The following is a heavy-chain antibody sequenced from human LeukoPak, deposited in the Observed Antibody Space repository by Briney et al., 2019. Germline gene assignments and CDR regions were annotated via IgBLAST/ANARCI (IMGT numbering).Heavy chain of an antibody. Sequence: ASVKVSCKASGYTFTGYYMHWVRQAPGQGLEWMGWINPNSGGTNYAQKFQGRVTMTRDTSISTAYMELSRLRSDDTAVYYCARDPRGTTVIFDYWGQGTLVTVSS. CDR1: GYTFTGYY. CDR3: ARDPRGTTVIFDY. CDR2: INPNSGGT. D-gene: IGHD4-17*01. J-gene: IGHJ4*02. V-gene: IGHV1-2*02.